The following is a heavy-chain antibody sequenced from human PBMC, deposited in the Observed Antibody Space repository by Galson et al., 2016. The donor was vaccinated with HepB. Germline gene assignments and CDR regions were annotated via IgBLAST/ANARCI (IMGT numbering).Heavy chain of an antibody. J-gene: IGHJ3*01. CDR3: ARPRWLQSADAFDV. V-gene: IGHV3-21*01. Sequence: CAASGFHFSSYSMNWVRQAPEKGLEWVSSISSSSGYIYYADSVKGRFTISRDNAKNSLFLQMNSLRAEDTAIYFCARPRWLQSADAFDVWGQGTMVTVSS. D-gene: IGHD5-24*01. CDR2: ISSSSGYI. CDR1: GFHFSSYS.